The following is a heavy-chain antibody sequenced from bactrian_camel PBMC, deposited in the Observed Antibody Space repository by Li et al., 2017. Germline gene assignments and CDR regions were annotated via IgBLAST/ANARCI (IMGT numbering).Heavy chain of an antibody. J-gene: IGHJ4*01. V-gene: IGHV3S1*01. CDR3: ATDTVAGTFWRLSY. CDR2: SNEGGSTT. Sequence: HVQLVESGGCLVQPGVSLTLSCADSVFTFSSYWMYWVRQAPGKGLERVAISNEGGSTTRYTDSVKGRFTISRDNAKNTVYLQMNSLKSEDTALYYCATDTVAGTFWRLSYWGQGTQVTVS. CDR1: VFTFSSYW. D-gene: IGHD6*01.